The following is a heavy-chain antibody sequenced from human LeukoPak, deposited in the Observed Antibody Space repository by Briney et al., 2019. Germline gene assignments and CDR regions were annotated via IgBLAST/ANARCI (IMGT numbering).Heavy chain of an antibody. CDR2: VYTSGIT. J-gene: IGHJ6*03. V-gene: IGHV4-4*07. Sequence: PSETLSLTCTVSGGFINSYYWSWIRQPAGKGLEWIGRVYTSGITNYNPSLKSRITMSVDTSKNQFSLKLTSVTAADTAVYYCARHNGFDRGYYYYMDVWGKGTTVTVSS. D-gene: IGHD3-9*01. CDR3: ARHNGFDRGYYYYMDV. CDR1: GGFINSYY.